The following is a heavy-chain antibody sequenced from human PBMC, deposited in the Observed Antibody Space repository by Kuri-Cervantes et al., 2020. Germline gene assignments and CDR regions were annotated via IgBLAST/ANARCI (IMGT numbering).Heavy chain of an antibody. D-gene: IGHD2/OR15-2a*01. CDR2: ISYDGSNK. CDR1: GFTFSSYA. CDR3: AKDRVLRPDWYFDL. V-gene: IGHV3-30-3*01. Sequence: GESLKISCAASGFTFSSYAMHWVRQAPGKGLEWVAVISYDGSNKYYADSVKGRFTISRDNSKNTLYLQMNSLRAEDTAVHYCAKDRVLRPDWYFDLWGRGTLVTVSS. J-gene: IGHJ2*01.